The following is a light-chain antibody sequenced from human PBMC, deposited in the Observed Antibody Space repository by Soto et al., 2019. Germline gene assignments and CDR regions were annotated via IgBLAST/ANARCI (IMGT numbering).Light chain of an antibody. CDR1: SSDFGSYKF. Sequence: QSVLTQPASVSGSPGQSVSISCTGTSSDFGSYKFVSWYQHHPGTVPKVIIYETSKRPSGVSDRFSGSKSGNTASLTISGLQAEDEADYYCFSFTSTNTHVFGSGTRSPS. CDR3: FSFTSTNTHV. J-gene: IGLJ1*01. CDR2: ETS. V-gene: IGLV2-23*01.